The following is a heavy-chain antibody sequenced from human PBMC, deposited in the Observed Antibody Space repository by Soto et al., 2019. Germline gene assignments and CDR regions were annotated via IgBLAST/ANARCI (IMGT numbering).Heavy chain of an antibody. CDR2: ISYDGSNK. V-gene: IGHV3-30-3*01. CDR1: GFTFSSYA. J-gene: IGHJ4*02. Sequence: GGSLRLSCAASGFTFSSYAMHWVRQAPGKGLEWVAVISYDGSNKYYADSVKGRFTISRDNSKNTLYLQMNSLRAEDTAVYYCARDLIKVAVAGIVLWGQGTLVTVYS. CDR3: ARDLIKVAVAGIVL. D-gene: IGHD6-19*01.